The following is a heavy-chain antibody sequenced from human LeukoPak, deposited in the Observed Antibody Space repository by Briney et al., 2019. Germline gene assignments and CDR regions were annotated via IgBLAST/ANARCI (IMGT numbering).Heavy chain of an antibody. V-gene: IGHV4-4*07. J-gene: IGHJ3*02. CDR1: GGSGSRNFYY. D-gene: IGHD5-12*01. CDR2: IYTSGST. Sequence: SETLSLTCTVSGGSGSRNFYYWGWIWQPAGKGLEWIGRIYTSGSTNYNPSLKSRVTMSVDTSKNQFSLKLSSVTAADTAVYYCARVPSSGIVATNDAFDIWGQGTMVTVSS. CDR3: ARVPSSGIVATNDAFDI.